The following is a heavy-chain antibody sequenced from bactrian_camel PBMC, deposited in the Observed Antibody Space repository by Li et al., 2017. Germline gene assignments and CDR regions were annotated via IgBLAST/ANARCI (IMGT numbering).Heavy chain of an antibody. V-gene: IGHV3S6*01. Sequence: HVQLVESGGGSVQAGGSLRLSCTHSGYISSRHCMGWFRQAPGKELEWVSSIYNDGSDTYYADSVKGRFTISIDNAKITVYLQMNSLKSEDTALYYCATDDDTVVAGADFGYWGQGTQVTVS. J-gene: IGHJ6*01. CDR1: GYISSRHC. D-gene: IGHD6*01. CDR3: ATDDDTVVAGADFGY. CDR2: IYNDGSDT.